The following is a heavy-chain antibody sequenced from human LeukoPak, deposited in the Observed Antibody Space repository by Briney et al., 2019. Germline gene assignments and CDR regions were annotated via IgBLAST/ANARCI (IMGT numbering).Heavy chain of an antibody. Sequence: SETLSLTCTVSGGSVSSSSYYWGWIRQPPGKGLEWIGSIYYSGSTYYNPSLKSRVTISVDTSKNQFSLKLSSVTAADTAVYYCVSPRGVPAAMMGDPLSYYGMDVWGQGTTVTVSS. J-gene: IGHJ6*02. V-gene: IGHV4-39*01. D-gene: IGHD2-2*01. CDR3: VSPRGVPAAMMGDPLSYYGMDV. CDR1: GGSVSSSSYY. CDR2: IYYSGST.